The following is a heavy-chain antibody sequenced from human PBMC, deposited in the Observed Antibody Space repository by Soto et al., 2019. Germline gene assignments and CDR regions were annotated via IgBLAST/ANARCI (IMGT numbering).Heavy chain of an antibody. J-gene: IGHJ6*02. D-gene: IGHD4-17*01. CDR3: ASEYDYGDLNYYYYGMDV. CDR1: GFTFSSYS. V-gene: IGHV3-48*02. CDR2: ISSSSSTI. Sequence: EVQLVESGGGLVQPGGSLRLSCAASGFTFSSYSMNWVRQAPGKGLEWVSYISSSSSTIYYADSVKDRFTISRDNDKNSLYLQMNSLRDEYTAVYYCASEYDYGDLNYYYYGMDVWGQGTTVTVSS.